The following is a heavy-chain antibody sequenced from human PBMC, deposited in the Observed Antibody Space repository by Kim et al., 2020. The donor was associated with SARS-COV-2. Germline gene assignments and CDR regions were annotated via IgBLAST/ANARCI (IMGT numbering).Heavy chain of an antibody. J-gene: IGHJ6*02. CDR2: IFYTGAT. CDR3: ARAELALYYYYGLDV. V-gene: IGHV4-59*13. CDR1: EGSIGSYF. Sequence: SETLSLTCSVSEGSIGSYFWSWIRRPPGRGLEWIGYIFYTGATTYDPSFKSRATISVDTAKSQVFLNLSSVTAADTAVYYCARAELALYYYYGLDVWG. D-gene: IGHD3-10*01.